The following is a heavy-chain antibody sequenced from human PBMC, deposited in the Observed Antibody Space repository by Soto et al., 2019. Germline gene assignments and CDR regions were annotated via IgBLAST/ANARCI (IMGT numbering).Heavy chain of an antibody. D-gene: IGHD3-9*01. J-gene: IGHJ4*02. CDR2: IDWGDDK. CDR1: GFSLTTSRMC. CDR3: ERMLNRGTFDWIQIDY. V-gene: IGHV2-70*01. Sequence: GPPLVNPTQSLTLSCTSSGFSLTTSRMCVTWILQPTGKALDWLALIDWGDDKNYNTSLMTRLTLSKDTSKNQVVLIMTNMDPVDTGTYYCERMLNRGTFDWIQIDYWGQGTLVTVSS.